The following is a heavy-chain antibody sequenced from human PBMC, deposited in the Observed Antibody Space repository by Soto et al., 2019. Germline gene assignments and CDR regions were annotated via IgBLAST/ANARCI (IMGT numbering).Heavy chain of an antibody. CDR2: IIGSGAST. CDR3: VKGGRGDYYSRGFDP. J-gene: IGHJ5*02. V-gene: IGHV3-NL1*01. Sequence: PGGSLRLSCAASGFTFSSYGMHWVRQAPGKGLEWVSDIIGSGASTYYADSVKGRFTISRDNAKNTLYLQMSSLRAEDTAVYYCVKGGRGDYYSRGFDPWGQGTLVTAPQ. CDR1: GFTFSSYG. D-gene: IGHD4-17*01.